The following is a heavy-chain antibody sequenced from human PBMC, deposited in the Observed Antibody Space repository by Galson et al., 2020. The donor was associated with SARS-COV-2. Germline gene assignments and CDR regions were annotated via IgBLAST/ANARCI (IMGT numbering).Heavy chain of an antibody. CDR3: AREGYYDNSAEARFGTFDL. J-gene: IGHJ3*01. CDR2: IQYDENNK. CDR1: GFIFSNYG. Sequence: GESLKISCAASGFIFSNYGMHWVRQAPGKGLEWVAFIQYDENNKYYADSVKGRFTISRDNSKNTLYMQMNSLRVEDTAVYYCAREGYYDNSAEARFGTFDLWGQGTMVTVSS. D-gene: IGHD3-22*01. V-gene: IGHV3-30*02.